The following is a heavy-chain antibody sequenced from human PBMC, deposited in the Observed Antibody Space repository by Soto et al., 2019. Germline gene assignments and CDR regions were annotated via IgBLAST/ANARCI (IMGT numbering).Heavy chain of an antibody. J-gene: IGHJ3*02. V-gene: IGHV4-31*03. CDR2: IYYSGST. CDR3: XXXXXXXXXXXXAFDI. Sequence: QVQLQESGPGLVKPSQTLSLTCTVSGGSISSGGYYWSWIRQHPGKGLEWIGYIYYSGSTYYNPSRKSRXXXXXXXXXXXXXXXXXXXXXXXXXXXXXXXXXXXXXXXXAFDIWGQGTMVTVSS. CDR1: GGSISSGGYY.